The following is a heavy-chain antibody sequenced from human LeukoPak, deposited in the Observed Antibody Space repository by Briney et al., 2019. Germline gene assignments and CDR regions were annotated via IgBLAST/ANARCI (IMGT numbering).Heavy chain of an antibody. J-gene: IGHJ4*02. Sequence: PGGSLRLSCAASGFAFSSQAMGWVRQAPGKGLEWVSVISDSGSITYYADSVKGLFTISRDNSKNTLFLQMNSLRAEDTAVYYCAKDARRTSGWYFFDYWGQGTLVTVSS. D-gene: IGHD6-19*01. CDR2: ISDSGSIT. CDR1: GFAFSSQA. V-gene: IGHV3-23*01. CDR3: AKDARRTSGWYFFDY.